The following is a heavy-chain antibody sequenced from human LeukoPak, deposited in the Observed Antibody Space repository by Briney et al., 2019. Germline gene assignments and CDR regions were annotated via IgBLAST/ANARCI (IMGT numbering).Heavy chain of an antibody. Sequence: PSETRSLTCAVSGYSISSGYYWGWIRQPPGKGLEWIGSIYHGGSTYYSPSLKSRVTISVDTSKNQFSLKLSSVTAADTAVYYCARDETFSYGSFGHWGQGTLVTVSS. D-gene: IGHD5-18*01. CDR2: IYHGGST. J-gene: IGHJ4*02. CDR3: ARDETFSYGSFGH. V-gene: IGHV4-38-2*02. CDR1: GYSISSGYY.